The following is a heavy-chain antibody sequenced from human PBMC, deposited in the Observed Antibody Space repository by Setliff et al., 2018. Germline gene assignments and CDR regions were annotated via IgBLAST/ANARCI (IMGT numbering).Heavy chain of an antibody. Sequence: SETLSLTCTVSGGSIRSYYWSWIRQPPGKGLEWIGYIYTSGRTNYNPSLKSRVTISVDTSKNQFTLKVSSVTAADTAVYYCARNPPYCSSTSCRGAFDIWGQGTMVTVSS. CDR1: GGSIRSYY. D-gene: IGHD2-2*01. J-gene: IGHJ3*02. CDR3: ARNPPYCSSTSCRGAFDI. CDR2: IYTSGRT. V-gene: IGHV4-4*08.